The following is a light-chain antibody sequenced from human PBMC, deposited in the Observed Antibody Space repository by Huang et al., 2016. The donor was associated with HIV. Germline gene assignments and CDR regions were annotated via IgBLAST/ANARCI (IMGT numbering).Light chain of an antibody. V-gene: IGKV3-15*01. CDR3: QQYNNWPRT. CDR1: QSVSSY. Sequence: EIGMTQSPATLSVSPGERATLACRASQSVSSYLAWYQQKPGQAPRLLIYAASTKATGIPVRFSGSGSGTEFTLSISGLQSEDFAVYYCQQYNNWPRTFGQGTRVEIK. CDR2: AAS. J-gene: IGKJ1*01.